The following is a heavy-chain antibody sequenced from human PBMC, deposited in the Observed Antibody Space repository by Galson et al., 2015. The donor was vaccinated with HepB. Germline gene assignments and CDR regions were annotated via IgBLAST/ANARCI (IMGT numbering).Heavy chain of an antibody. D-gene: IGHD3-22*01. Sequence: SLRLSCAASGFTFSDSWMTWVRQAPGKGLEWVANIKPEGREKYYVDSVKGRFTISKDNSKNSLYLQMDSLRAEDTAVYYCARAWMGAYYFDNSGGWGQGTLVTVSS. V-gene: IGHV3-7*03. CDR1: GFTFSDSW. CDR3: ARAWMGAYYFDNSGG. J-gene: IGHJ4*02. CDR2: IKPEGREK.